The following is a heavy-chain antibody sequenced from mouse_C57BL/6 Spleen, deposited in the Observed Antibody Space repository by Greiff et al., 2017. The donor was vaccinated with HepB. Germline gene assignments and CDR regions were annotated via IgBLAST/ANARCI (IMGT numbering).Heavy chain of an antibody. D-gene: IGHD6-1*01. Sequence: QVQLQQPGAELVKPGASVKMSCKASGYTFTSYWITWVKQRPGQGREWIGDSYPGRGSTNYNEKFKSKATLTVDTSSSTAYMQLSSLTSEDSAVYYCAREDLVASRYAMDYWGQGTSVTVSS. J-gene: IGHJ4*01. CDR1: GYTFTSYW. CDR3: AREDLVASRYAMDY. CDR2: SYPGRGST. V-gene: IGHV1-55*01.